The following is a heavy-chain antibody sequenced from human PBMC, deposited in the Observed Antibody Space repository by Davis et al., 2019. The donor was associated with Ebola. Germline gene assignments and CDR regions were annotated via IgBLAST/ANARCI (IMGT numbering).Heavy chain of an antibody. D-gene: IGHD3-3*01. CDR2: ISFDGSSK. CDR1: GFTFSSYG. V-gene: IGHV3-30*18. J-gene: IGHJ4*02. Sequence: GESLKISCAASGFTFSSYGMHWVRQAPGKGLEWVAVISFDGSSKYYRDSVKGRFTISRDNAKNSLYLQMNSLRAEDTALYYCAKGGPLEWSHPDFDYWGQGTLVTVSS. CDR3: AKGGPLEWSHPDFDY.